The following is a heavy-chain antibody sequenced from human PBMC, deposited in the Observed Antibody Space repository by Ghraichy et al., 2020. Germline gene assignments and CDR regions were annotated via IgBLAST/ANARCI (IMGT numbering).Heavy chain of an antibody. CDR1: GFTFSNAW. V-gene: IGHV3-15*01. CDR2: IKSKTDGGTT. Sequence: GESLNISCAASGFTFSNAWMSWVRQAPGKGLEWVGRIKSKTDGGTTDYAAPVKGRFTISRDDSKNTLYLQMNSLKTEDTAVYYCTTDPEELVRWVVVCYWGQGTLVTVSP. J-gene: IGHJ4*02. D-gene: IGHD6-13*01. CDR3: TTDPEELVRWVVVCY.